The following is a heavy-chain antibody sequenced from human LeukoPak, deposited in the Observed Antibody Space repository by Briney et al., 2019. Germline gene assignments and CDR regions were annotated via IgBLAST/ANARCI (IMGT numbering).Heavy chain of an antibody. D-gene: IGHD3-9*01. V-gene: IGHV3-30*02. J-gene: IGHJ3*02. Sequence: GGSLRLSCAASGFTFSSYGMHWVRQAPGKGLEWVSFIRFDGSNKYYADSVKGRFTISRDNFKNTLYLQMNSLRAEDTAVYYCALGDILTGYDDAFDIWGQGTMVTVSS. CDR2: IRFDGSNK. CDR1: GFTFSSYG. CDR3: ALGDILTGYDDAFDI.